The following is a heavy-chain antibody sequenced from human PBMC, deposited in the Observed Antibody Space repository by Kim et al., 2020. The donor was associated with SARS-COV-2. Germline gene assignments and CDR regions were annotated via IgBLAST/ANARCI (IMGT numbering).Heavy chain of an antibody. D-gene: IGHD3-10*01. CDR1: GYTFTSYY. J-gene: IGHJ4*02. Sequence: ASVKVSCKASGYTFTSYYMHWVRQAPGQGLQWMAIINPSGGSTSYAQKFQGRVTMTRDTSTSTVYMELSSLRSEDTAVYYCARRAVSHYYFDYWGQGTLDTVST. V-gene: IGHV1-46*01. CDR2: INPSGGST. CDR3: ARRAVSHYYFDY.